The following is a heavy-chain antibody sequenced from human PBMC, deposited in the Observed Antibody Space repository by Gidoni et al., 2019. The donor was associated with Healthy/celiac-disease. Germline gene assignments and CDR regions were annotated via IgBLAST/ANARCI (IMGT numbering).Heavy chain of an antibody. CDR3: TTLYRTVTRYYFDY. CDR2: IKSKTDGGTT. D-gene: IGHD4-17*01. Sequence: EVQLVESGGGLVKPGGSLRLSCAAAGFTFRHAWMSWVRQTPGKGLEWVGRIKSKTDGGTTDYAAPVKGRFTISRDDSKNTLYLQMNSLKTEDTAVYYCTTLYRTVTRYYFDYWGQGTLVTVSS. CDR1: GFTFRHAW. V-gene: IGHV3-15*01. J-gene: IGHJ4*02.